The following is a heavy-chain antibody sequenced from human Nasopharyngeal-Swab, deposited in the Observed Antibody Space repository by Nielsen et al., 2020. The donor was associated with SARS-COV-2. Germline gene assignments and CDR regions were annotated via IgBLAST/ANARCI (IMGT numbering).Heavy chain of an antibody. CDR2: INPNSGGT. V-gene: IGHV1-2*06. J-gene: IGHJ4*02. Sequence: WVPQAPGQGLEWMGRINPNSGGTNYAQKFQGRVTMTRDTSISTAYMELSRLTSDDTAVYYCARRGDYSDYYFDYWGQGTLVTVSS. CDR3: ARRGDYSDYYFDY. D-gene: IGHD4-11*01.